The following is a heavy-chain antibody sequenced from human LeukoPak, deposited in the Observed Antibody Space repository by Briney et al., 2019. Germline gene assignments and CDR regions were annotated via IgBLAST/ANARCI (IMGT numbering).Heavy chain of an antibody. CDR3: AKNPRLEGWIYLES. J-gene: IGHJ4*02. Sequence: GGSLRLSCAASGFTFSSYSMSWVRQAPGKGLEWVSSISGSGGRIDYADSVKGRFTISRDNSKNTLSLQMNSLTAEDTAVYYCAKNPRLEGWIYLESLGQGILVNVSS. V-gene: IGHV3-23*01. D-gene: IGHD2-15*01. CDR1: GFTFSSYS. CDR2: ISGSGGRI.